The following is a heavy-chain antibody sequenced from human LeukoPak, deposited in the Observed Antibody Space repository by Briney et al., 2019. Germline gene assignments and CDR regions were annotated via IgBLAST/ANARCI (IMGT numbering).Heavy chain of an antibody. J-gene: IGHJ5*02. CDR3: ARVEGYTNSINWFDP. CDR1: GYTFTSYG. V-gene: IGHV1-18*01. CDR2: ISAYNGNT. D-gene: IGHD2-8*01. Sequence: ASVKVSCKASGYTFTSYGISWVRQAPGQGLEWMGWISAYNGNTNYAQKLQGRVTMTTDTSTSTAYMELRSLRSDDTAVYYCARVEGYTNSINWFDPWGQGTLVTVSS.